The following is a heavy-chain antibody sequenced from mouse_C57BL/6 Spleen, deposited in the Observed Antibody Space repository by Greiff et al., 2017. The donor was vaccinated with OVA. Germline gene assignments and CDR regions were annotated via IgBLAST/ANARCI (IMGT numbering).Heavy chain of an antibody. J-gene: IGHJ4*01. Sequence: EVQLQESGPVLVKPGASVKMSCKASGYTFTDYYMNWVKQSHGKSLEWIGVINPYNGGTSYNQKFKGKATLTVDKSSSTAYMELNSLTSEDSAVYYCARRSRIYYGYDEYYYAMDYWGQGTSVTVSS. V-gene: IGHV1-19*01. CDR3: ARRSRIYYGYDEYYYAMDY. CDR1: GYTFTDYY. CDR2: INPYNGGT. D-gene: IGHD2-2*01.